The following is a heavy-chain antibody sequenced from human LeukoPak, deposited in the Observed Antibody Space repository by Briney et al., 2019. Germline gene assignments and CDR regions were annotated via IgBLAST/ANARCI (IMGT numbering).Heavy chain of an antibody. Sequence: PSETLSLTCTVSGGSISSSNFYWGWIRQPPGKGLEWIGYIYYSGSTNYNPSLKSRVTISVDTSKNQFSLKLSSVTAADTAVYYCARAGYSYGMQLDYWGQGTLVTVSS. CDR2: IYYSGST. CDR1: GGSISSSNFY. V-gene: IGHV4-61*05. D-gene: IGHD5-18*01. J-gene: IGHJ4*02. CDR3: ARAGYSYGMQLDY.